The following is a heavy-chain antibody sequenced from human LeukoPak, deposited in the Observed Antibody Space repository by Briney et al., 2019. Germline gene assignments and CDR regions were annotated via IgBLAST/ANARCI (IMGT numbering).Heavy chain of an antibody. CDR1: GGSFSGYY. V-gene: IGHV4-34*01. J-gene: IGHJ5*02. CDR2: INHSGST. CDR3: ARSYSSSWDADWFDP. Sequence: SETLSLTCAVYGGSFSGYYWSWIRQPPGKGLEWIGEINHSGSTNYNPSLKSRVTISVDTSKNQFSLKLSSVTAADTAVYYCARSYSSSWDADWFDPWGQGTLVTVSS. D-gene: IGHD6-13*01.